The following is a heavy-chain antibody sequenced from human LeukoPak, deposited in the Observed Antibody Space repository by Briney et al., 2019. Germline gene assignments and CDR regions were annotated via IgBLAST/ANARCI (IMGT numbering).Heavy chain of an antibody. Sequence: PGGSLRLSCAASGFTFSYYWMHWVRQAPGKGLVWVSRINSDGSSASYADSVKGRFTISRDNAKNSLFLQMNSLRAEDTAVYYCAVYNWNSKRDFDYWGQGTLITVSS. J-gene: IGHJ4*02. V-gene: IGHV3-74*01. CDR2: INSDGSSA. D-gene: IGHD1-7*01. CDR1: GFTFSYYW. CDR3: AVYNWNSKRDFDY.